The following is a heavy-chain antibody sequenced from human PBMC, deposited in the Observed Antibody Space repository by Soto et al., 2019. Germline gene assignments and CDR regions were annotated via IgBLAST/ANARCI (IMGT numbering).Heavy chain of an antibody. D-gene: IGHD1-26*01. CDR1: GFSVSSSY. J-gene: IGHJ5*02. CDR3: ARHRHPRGTVGATSPLDP. V-gene: IGHV3-53*01. Sequence: GGSLRLSCAISGFSVSSSYLSWVRQAPGKGLEWVSVHYSGGSTYYADSVQGRFTISRDKSNNTLYLQMRRVRAEDTAVYFCARHRHPRGTVGATSPLDPWGQGTQVTVSS. CDR2: HYSGGST.